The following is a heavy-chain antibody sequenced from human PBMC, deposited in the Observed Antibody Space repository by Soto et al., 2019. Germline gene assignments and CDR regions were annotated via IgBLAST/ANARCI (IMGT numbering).Heavy chain of an antibody. CDR2: IIPIFGTA. CDR1: GGTFSSYA. Sequence: QVQLVQSGAEVKKPGSSVKVSCKASGGTFSSYAISWVRQAPGQGLEWMGGIIPIFGTANYAQKFQGRVTITADEYTTXAYMELSSLRSEDTAVYYCARGEITTVVMGSTFDYWGQGTLVTVSS. D-gene: IGHD4-17*01. J-gene: IGHJ4*02. CDR3: ARGEITTVVMGSTFDY. V-gene: IGHV1-69*12.